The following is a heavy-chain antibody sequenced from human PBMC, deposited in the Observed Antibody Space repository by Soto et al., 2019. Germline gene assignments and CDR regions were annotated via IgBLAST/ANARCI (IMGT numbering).Heavy chain of an antibody. CDR2: ISSSSSYI. J-gene: IGHJ6*01. D-gene: IGHD6-19*01. V-gene: IGHV3-21*01. CDR3: ARDLSDSGWFSSSGMAV. Sequence: KGLEWGSSISSSSSYIYYADSVKGRFTISRDNAKNSLYVQMNSLRVEDTAVYYCARDLSDSGWFSSSGMAVWR.